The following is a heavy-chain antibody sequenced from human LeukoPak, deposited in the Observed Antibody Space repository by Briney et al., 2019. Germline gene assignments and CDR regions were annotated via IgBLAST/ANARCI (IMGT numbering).Heavy chain of an antibody. CDR1: GFTFGSYA. J-gene: IGHJ4*02. CDR3: VRGRGSSRYYFDY. CDR2: VSGSGGNT. Sequence: GGSLRLACEASGFTFGSYAMSWVRQAPGKGLEWVSAVSGSGGNTYYADSVKGRFTISRDNSKNTLYLQMNSLRAEDTAVYYYVRGRGSSRYYFDYWGQGTLVTVSS. V-gene: IGHV3-23*01. D-gene: IGHD1-26*01.